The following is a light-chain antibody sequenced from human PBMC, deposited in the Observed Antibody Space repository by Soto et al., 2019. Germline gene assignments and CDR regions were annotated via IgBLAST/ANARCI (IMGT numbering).Light chain of an antibody. CDR2: EVT. Sequence: QSALTQPPSASGSPGQSVTISCTGTSSDVGGYNYVSWYQHHPGKAPKLMIYEVTRRPSGVPDRFSGSKSGNTASLTVSGLLPEDEADYYCASYAGGNQVFGTGTRSPS. V-gene: IGLV2-8*01. CDR3: ASYAGGNQV. J-gene: IGLJ1*01. CDR1: SSDVGGYNY.